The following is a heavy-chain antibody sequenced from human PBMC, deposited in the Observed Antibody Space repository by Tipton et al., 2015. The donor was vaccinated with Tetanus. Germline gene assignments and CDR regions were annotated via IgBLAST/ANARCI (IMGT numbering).Heavy chain of an antibody. CDR2: ISNDGSNQ. Sequence: SLRLSCAASGFTFTNYGMHWVRQAPGKGLEWVAVISNDGSNQHYAESVEGRFVISRDNSRDTVYLQMTGLRREDTAVYYCANNGHDFTVYYGLDVWGQGTTVTVSS. V-gene: IGHV3-30*18. CDR3: ANNGHDFTVYYGLDV. CDR1: GFTFTNYG. J-gene: IGHJ6*02. D-gene: IGHD4-11*01.